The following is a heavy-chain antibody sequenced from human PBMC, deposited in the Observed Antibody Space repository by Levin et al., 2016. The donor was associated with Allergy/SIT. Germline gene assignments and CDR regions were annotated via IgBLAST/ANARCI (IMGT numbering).Heavy chain of an antibody. CDR2: INPNSGGT. J-gene: IGHJ6*02. CDR1: GYTFIGYY. V-gene: IGHV1-2*02. Sequence: ASVKVSCKASGYTFIGYYMHWVRQAPGQGLEWMGWINPNSGGTNYAQKFQGRVTMTRDTSISTAYMELSRLRSDDTAVYYCAILPFDCSGGSCYSGGYYGMDVWGQGTTVTVSS. D-gene: IGHD2-15*01. CDR3: AILPFDCSGGSCYSGGYYGMDV.